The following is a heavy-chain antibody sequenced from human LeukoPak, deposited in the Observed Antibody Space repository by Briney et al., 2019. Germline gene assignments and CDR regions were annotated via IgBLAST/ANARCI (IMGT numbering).Heavy chain of an antibody. D-gene: IGHD3-22*01. CDR2: INHSGST. Sequence: PSETLSLTCAVYGGSFSGYYWSWIRRPPGKGLEWIGEINHSGSTNYNPSLKSRVTISVDTSKNQFSLKLSSVTAADTAVYYCATRGGYYRYYFDYWGQGTLVTVSS. CDR1: GGSFSGYY. J-gene: IGHJ4*02. CDR3: ATRGGYYRYYFDY. V-gene: IGHV4-34*01.